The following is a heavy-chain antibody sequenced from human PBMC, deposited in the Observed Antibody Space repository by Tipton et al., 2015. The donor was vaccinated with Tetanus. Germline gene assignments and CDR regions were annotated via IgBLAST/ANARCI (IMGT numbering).Heavy chain of an antibody. CDR1: GASFSSGDYY. J-gene: IGHJ4*02. V-gene: IGHV4-30-4*01. Sequence: TLSLTCTVSGASFSSGDYYWSWIRQPPGKDLEWMGYIYQTGTTYYNTSLKGRVTISMDRTNTQFSLRLDSLTAADTAVYYCARAAGFLGLTHDFWGRGALVTASS. D-gene: IGHD2/OR15-2a*01. CDR2: IYQTGTT. CDR3: ARAAGFLGLTHDF.